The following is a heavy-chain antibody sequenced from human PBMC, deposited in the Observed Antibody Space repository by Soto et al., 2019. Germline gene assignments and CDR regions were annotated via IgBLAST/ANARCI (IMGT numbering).Heavy chain of an antibody. D-gene: IGHD4-17*01. V-gene: IGHV3-48*03. Sequence: EVQLVESGGGLVQPGGSLRLSCAASGFTFSTYEMHWVRQPPGKGLEWISYISRGVTTIYYADSVKGRFTISRDSAKNSLYLQMNSLRVEDTAVYYCARGASGDYGYYFDYWGQGTLVTVSS. CDR1: GFTFSTYE. J-gene: IGHJ4*02. CDR2: ISRGVTTI. CDR3: ARGASGDYGYYFDY.